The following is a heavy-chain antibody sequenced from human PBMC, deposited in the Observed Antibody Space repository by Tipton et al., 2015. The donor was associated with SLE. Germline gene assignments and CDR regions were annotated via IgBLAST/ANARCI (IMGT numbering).Heavy chain of an antibody. D-gene: IGHD4-23*01. CDR2: INHSGRT. Sequence: TLSLTCTVSGGSSSSSSYYWGWIRQPPGKGLEWIGEINHSGRTNYNPSLKSRVTISVDTSKNQFSLKLSSVNAADTAVYYCARHGGYYFDYWGQGTLVTVSS. CDR1: GGSSSSSSYY. V-gene: IGHV4-39*07. J-gene: IGHJ4*02. CDR3: ARHGGYYFDY.